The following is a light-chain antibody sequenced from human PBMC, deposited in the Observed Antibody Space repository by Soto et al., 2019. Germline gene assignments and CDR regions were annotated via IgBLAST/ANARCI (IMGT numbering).Light chain of an antibody. CDR2: DAS. CDR3: QQYNSYWT. J-gene: IGKJ1*01. Sequence: DIQMTQSPSTLSASVGDRVTITCRASQSISSWLAWYQQKPGKAPKLRIYDASSLESGVPSWFSGSGSGTEFTLTITSMQPDDFATYYCQQYNSYWTFGQGTKVDI. V-gene: IGKV1-5*01. CDR1: QSISSW.